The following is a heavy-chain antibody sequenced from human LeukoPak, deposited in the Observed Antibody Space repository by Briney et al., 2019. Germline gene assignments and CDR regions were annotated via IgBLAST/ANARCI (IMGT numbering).Heavy chain of an antibody. CDR3: ARYREVGATVDY. D-gene: IGHD1-26*01. Sequence: PSETLSLTCAVYGGSFSGYYWGWIRQPPGRGLEWIASIYHSGSTYYNPSLKSRVTISGDTSKNQFSLKLSSVTAADTAVYYCARYREVGATVDYWGQGTLVTVSS. CDR2: IYHSGST. CDR1: GGSFSGYY. V-gene: IGHV4-38-2*01. J-gene: IGHJ4*02.